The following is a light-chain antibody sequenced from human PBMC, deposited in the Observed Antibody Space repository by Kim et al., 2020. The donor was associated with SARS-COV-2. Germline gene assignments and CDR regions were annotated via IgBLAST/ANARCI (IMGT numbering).Light chain of an antibody. CDR2: GKN. CDR1: SLRSDY. CDR3: NSRDSSGNHPDV. V-gene: IGLV3-19*01. J-gene: IGLJ1*01. Sequence: SSELTQDPAVSVALVQTVRITCQGDSLRSDYASWYQQKPGHAPVLVIYGKNNRPSGIPVRFSGSSSGNTASLTITGAPAEDEADYYCNSRDSSGNHPDVF.